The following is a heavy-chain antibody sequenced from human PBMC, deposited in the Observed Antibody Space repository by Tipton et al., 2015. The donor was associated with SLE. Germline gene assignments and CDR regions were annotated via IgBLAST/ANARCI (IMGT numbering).Heavy chain of an antibody. D-gene: IGHD5-12*01. V-gene: IGHV4-59*08. CDR2: IYYSGDA. Sequence: TLSLTCTVSGGSITNYYWSWIRQTPGKGLEWIGNIYYSGDAKNSPSLKTRVTISLDTSENQFSVKLNSVTAADTAKYYCARGTDFDYYYYYYALDVWGQGTAVTVSS. CDR3: ARGTDFDYYYYYYALDV. J-gene: IGHJ6*02. CDR1: GGSITNYY.